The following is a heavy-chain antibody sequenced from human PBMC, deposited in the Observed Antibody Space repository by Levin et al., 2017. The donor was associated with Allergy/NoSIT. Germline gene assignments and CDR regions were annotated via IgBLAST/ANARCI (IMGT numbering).Heavy chain of an antibody. J-gene: IGHJ6*03. V-gene: IGHV3-30*18. CDR2: ITSDGNVK. Sequence: LSLTCAASGFPFSTSGIYWVRQAPGKGLEWVALITSDGNVKFYADSVKGRFTISRDNSRETLYLQMNNLRPDDTAVYYCAKGGDMDVWGKGTTVIVSS. CDR1: GFPFSTSG. CDR3: AKGGDMDV.